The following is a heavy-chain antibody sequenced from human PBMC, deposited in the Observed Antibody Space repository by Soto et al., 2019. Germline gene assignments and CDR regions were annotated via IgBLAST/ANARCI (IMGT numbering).Heavy chain of an antibody. Sequence: GGSLRLSCAASGFTFSSYAMNWVRQTQEEGLEWVSSISSTSYYKHYSDSVKGRFTISRDNANNSLFLQMNSLRAEDTATYYCARDLALGGNYWGQGVLVTVSS. CDR2: ISSTSYYK. V-gene: IGHV3-21*01. D-gene: IGHD6-19*01. CDR3: ARDLALGGNY. J-gene: IGHJ4*02. CDR1: GFTFSSYA.